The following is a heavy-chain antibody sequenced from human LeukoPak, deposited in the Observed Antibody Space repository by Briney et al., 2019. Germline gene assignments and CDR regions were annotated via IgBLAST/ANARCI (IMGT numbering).Heavy chain of an antibody. CDR1: GFTFSNYG. J-gene: IGHJ3*02. D-gene: IGHD3-10*01. CDR3: AKDREAAFDI. Sequence: PGGSLRLSCAASGFTFSNYGMHWVRQAPGKGLEWVAVISYDGSNKYYADSVKGRFTISRDNSKNTLYLQMNSLRAEDTAVYYCAKDREAAFDIWGQGTMVTVSS. CDR2: ISYDGSNK. V-gene: IGHV3-30*18.